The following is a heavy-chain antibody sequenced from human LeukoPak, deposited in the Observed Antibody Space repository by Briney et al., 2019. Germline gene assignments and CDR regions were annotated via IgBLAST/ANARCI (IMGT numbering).Heavy chain of an antibody. Sequence: SETLSLTCTVSGGSTSSGSYYWSWIRQPAGKGLEWIGRIYTSGSTNYNPSLKSRVTISVDTSKNQFSLKLSSVTAADTAVYYCARDTYYYYYMDVWGKGTTVTISS. CDR2: IYTSGST. CDR3: ARDTYYYYYMDV. V-gene: IGHV4-61*02. CDR1: GGSTSSGSYY. J-gene: IGHJ6*03.